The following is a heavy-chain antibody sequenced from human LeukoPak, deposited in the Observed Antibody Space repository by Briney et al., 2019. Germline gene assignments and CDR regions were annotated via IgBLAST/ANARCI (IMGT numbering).Heavy chain of an antibody. CDR2: IYSGGST. D-gene: IGHD1-1*01. Sequence: PGGSLRLSCAASGFTFSSYAMSWVRQAPGKGLEWVSVIYSGGSTYYADSVKGRFTISRDNSKNTLYLQMNSLRAEDTAVYYCASSTTLTLNYYYYGMDVWGQGTTVTVSS. V-gene: IGHV3-53*01. J-gene: IGHJ6*02. CDR1: GFTFSSYA. CDR3: ASSTTLTLNYYYYGMDV.